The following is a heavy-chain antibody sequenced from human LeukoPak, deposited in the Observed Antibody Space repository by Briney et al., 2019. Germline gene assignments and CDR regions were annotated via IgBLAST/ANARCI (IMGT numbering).Heavy chain of an antibody. CDR1: GGSISSYY. CDR3: ARDSLNYYDRRYFDY. V-gene: IGHV4-4*07. D-gene: IGHD3-22*01. J-gene: IGHJ4*02. CDR2: IYTSGST. Sequence: KTSETLSLTCTVSGGSISSYYWSWIRQPAGKGLEWIGRIYTSGSTNYNPSLKSRVTMSVDTSKNQFSLKLSSVTAADTAVYYCARDSLNYYDRRYFDYWGQGTLVTVSS.